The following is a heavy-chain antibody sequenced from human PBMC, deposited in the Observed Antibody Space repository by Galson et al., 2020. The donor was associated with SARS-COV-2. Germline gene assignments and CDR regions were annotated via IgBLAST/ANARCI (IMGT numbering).Heavy chain of an antibody. CDR1: GYTFTDYY. J-gene: IGHJ4*02. V-gene: IGHV1-2*04. D-gene: IGHD5-12*01. Sequence: SVPVSCKPSGYTFTDYYIHRVRQAPGPGLEWMGWIHPHTGGTNYAQPFPGWVTMTRDTSISTAYMALSRLKSDDTAVYYCARETEMATFNYFDYGGQGTLVTVAS. CDR2: IHPHTGGT. CDR3: ARETEMATFNYFDY.